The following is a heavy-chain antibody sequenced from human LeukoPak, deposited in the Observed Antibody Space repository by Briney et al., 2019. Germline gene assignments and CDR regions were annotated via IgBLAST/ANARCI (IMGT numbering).Heavy chain of an antibody. CDR2: ISAYNGNT. D-gene: IGHD6-19*01. V-gene: IGHV1-18*01. J-gene: IGHJ4*02. Sequence: ASVKVSCKASGYTFTSYGISWVRQAPGQGLEWMGWISAYNGNTNYAQKLQGRVTMTTDTSTSTVYMELSSLRSEDTAVYYCATGYSSGWYIHWGQGTLVTVSS. CDR3: ATGYSSGWYIH. CDR1: GYTFTSYG.